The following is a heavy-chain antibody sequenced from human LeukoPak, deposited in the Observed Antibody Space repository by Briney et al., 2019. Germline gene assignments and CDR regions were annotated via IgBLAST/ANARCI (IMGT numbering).Heavy chain of an antibody. D-gene: IGHD6-13*01. Sequence: SETLSLTCTVSGGSVNNYYWSWIRQPPGKGLDWIGYIYRGNTKYNPSLKSRVTISMDTSQNQISLKLISVTAVDTALYYCAGHAAISAAGTAPFDNWGQGMLVTVSS. CDR1: GGSVNNYY. J-gene: IGHJ4*02. CDR2: IYRGNT. V-gene: IGHV4-59*08. CDR3: AGHAAISAAGTAPFDN.